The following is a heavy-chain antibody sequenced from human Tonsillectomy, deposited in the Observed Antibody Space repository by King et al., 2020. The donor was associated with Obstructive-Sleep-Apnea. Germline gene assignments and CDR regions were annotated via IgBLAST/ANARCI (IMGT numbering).Heavy chain of an antibody. D-gene: IGHD6-13*01. V-gene: IGHV3-11*01. CDR3: ARDHRIGATGFDAFDI. CDR2: ISSIGNTM. J-gene: IGHJ3*02. Sequence: VQLVESGGGLVEPGGSLRLSCAASGFIFSDYYMSWIRQAPGKGLDWVSYISSIGNTMYYANSVKGRFTISRNNAKNSLYLQMNSLRAEDTAVYYCARDHRIGATGFDAFDIWGQGTMVTVSS. CDR1: GFIFSDYY.